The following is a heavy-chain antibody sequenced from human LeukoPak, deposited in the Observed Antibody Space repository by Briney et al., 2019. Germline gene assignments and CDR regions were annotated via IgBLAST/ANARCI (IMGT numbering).Heavy chain of an antibody. CDR1: GFTFSSYG. D-gene: IGHD2-2*02. J-gene: IGHJ6*03. CDR3: ARAGEDCSSTSCYRGQSYYYYMDV. V-gene: IGHV3-30*03. Sequence: GGSLRLSCAASGFTFSSYGMHWVRQAPGKGLEWVAVISYDGSNKYYADSVKGRFTISRGNAKNSLYLQMNSLRAEDTAVYYCARAGEDCSSTSCYRGQSYYYYMDVWGKGTTVTVSS. CDR2: ISYDGSNK.